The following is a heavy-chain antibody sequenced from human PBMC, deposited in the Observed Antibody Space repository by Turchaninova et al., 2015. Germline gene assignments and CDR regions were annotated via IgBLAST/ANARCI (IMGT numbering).Heavy chain of an antibody. CDR3: TRQGYHDGSGSYYDVS. V-gene: IGHV3-49*04. CDR1: GFIFGDYA. D-gene: IGHD3-10*01. J-gene: IGHJ5*02. CDR2: IRSKTSGGTP. Sequence: LVESGGGLVQPGRSLRLSCTASGFIFGDYAISWVRQAPGKGLEWVAFIRSKTSGGTPEHAASVKGRFTLSRDDSKSIAYLQMNSLKTEDTAVYYCTRQGYHDGSGSYYDVSWGQGTLVTVSS.